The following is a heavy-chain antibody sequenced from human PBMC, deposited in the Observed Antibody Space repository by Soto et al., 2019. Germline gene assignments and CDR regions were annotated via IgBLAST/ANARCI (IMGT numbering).Heavy chain of an antibody. CDR3: ARVVPGAEAWFGP. CDR1: GYTFSNYG. D-gene: IGHD2-2*01. V-gene: IGHV1-18*01. Sequence: QVQLVQSGGEVKRPGASVKVCGKTSGYTFSNYGITWVRQAPGQPLEWLGWISLYSDGANYAQKFRGRVSMTTDTSTTTAYMELRSLRSDDTAVYYCARVVPGAEAWFGPWGHGTLVTVSS. J-gene: IGHJ5*02. CDR2: ISLYSDGA.